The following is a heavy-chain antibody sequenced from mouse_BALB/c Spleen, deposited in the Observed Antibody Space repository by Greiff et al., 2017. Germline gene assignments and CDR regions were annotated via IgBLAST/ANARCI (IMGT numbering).Heavy chain of an antibody. J-gene: IGHJ4*01. CDR3: AREDDGSSSYAMDY. V-gene: IGHV3-6*02. D-gene: IGHD1-1*01. CDR1: GYSITSGYY. Sequence: EVKLQESGPGLVKPSQSLSLTCSVTGYSITSGYYWNWIRQFPGNKLEWRGYISYDGSNNYNPSLKNRISITRDTSKNQFFLKLNSVTTEDTATYYCAREDDGSSSYAMDYGGQGTSVTASS. CDR2: ISYDGSN.